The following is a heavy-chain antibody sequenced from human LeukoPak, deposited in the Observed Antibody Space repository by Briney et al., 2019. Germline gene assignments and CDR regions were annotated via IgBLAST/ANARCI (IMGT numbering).Heavy chain of an antibody. Sequence: ASVKVSCKASGYTFISYDINWVRQAAGQGREWMGWMNPNSGNTGYAQKFQGRVTMTRDTSISTAYMELSSLRSEDTAVYYCATGITFGGLIATDWGQGTLVTVSS. CDR1: GYTFISYD. J-gene: IGHJ1*01. D-gene: IGHD3-16*02. V-gene: IGHV1-8*01. CDR2: MNPNSGNT. CDR3: ATGITFGGLIATD.